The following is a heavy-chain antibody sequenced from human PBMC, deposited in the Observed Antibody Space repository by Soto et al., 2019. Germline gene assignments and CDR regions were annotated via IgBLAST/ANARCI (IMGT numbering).Heavy chain of an antibody. CDR1: GGSISSGDYY. CDR2: IYYSGST. D-gene: IGHD3-22*01. J-gene: IGHJ3*02. CDR3: ARDLDYDSSVSDAFDI. Sequence: PSETLSLTCTVCGGSISSGDYYWSWLRQRPGKGLEWIGYIYYSGSTNYNPSLNSRVTISVDTSKNQFSLKLSSVTAADTAVYYCARDLDYDSSVSDAFDIWGQGTMVTVS. V-gene: IGHV4-61*08.